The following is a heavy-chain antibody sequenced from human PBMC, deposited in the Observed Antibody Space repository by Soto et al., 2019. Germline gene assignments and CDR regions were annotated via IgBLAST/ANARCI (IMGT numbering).Heavy chain of an antibody. V-gene: IGHV3-7*03. CDR2: IKQDGSEK. CDR1: GFTFSSYW. D-gene: IGHD3-10*01. Sequence: GGSLRLSCAASGFTFSSYWMSWVRQAPGKGLEWVANIKQDGSEKYYVDSVKGRFTISRENAKNSLYLQMNSLRAEDTAVYYCARARDGSGSYYKKGAFDIWGQGTMVTVSS. CDR3: ARARDGSGSYYKKGAFDI. J-gene: IGHJ3*02.